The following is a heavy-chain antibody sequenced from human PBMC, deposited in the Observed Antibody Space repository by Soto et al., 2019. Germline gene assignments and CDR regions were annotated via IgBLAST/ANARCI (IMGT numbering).Heavy chain of an antibody. V-gene: IGHV5-51*01. CDR1: GYSFASHW. J-gene: IGHJ4*02. D-gene: IGHD1-26*01. CDR2: IYPGDSDT. CDR3: ARYSGSYWHYLDF. Sequence: GEALKISCKGSGYSFASHWVAWVRQMPEKGLEWIGTIYPGDSDTKYSSAFRGHVTISADTSVSTAYLQWRSLEATDSAIYYCARYSGSYWHYLDFWGQGTLVTVSS.